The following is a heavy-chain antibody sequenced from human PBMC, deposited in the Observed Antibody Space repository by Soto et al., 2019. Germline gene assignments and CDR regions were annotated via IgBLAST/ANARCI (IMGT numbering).Heavy chain of an antibody. CDR3: ARTSKFDC. V-gene: IGHV4-34*01. J-gene: IGHJ4*02. Sequence: QVQLQQWGAGLLKPSETLSLTCAVYCGSFSGYYWSWIRQPPGKGLEWIGEINHSGSTNYNPSLKSRNNMSVDTPKNQYSLRLSSVTAADPAVYYCARTSKFDCWGQGTLVTVSS. D-gene: IGHD6-6*01. CDR1: CGSFSGYY. CDR2: INHSGST.